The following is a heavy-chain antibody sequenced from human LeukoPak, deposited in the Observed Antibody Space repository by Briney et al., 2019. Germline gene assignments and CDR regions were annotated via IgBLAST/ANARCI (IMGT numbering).Heavy chain of an antibody. CDR3: ARDRNTIFGVAHNWFDP. J-gene: IGHJ5*02. V-gene: IGHV1-46*01. Sequence: GESLKISCKGSGYIFTSYYMYWVRQAPGQGLEWMGIINPSGGSTSYAQKFQGRVTMTRDTSTSTVYMELSSLRSEDTAVYYCARDRNTIFGVAHNWFDPWGQGTLVTVSS. D-gene: IGHD3-3*01. CDR2: INPSGGST. CDR1: GYIFTSYY.